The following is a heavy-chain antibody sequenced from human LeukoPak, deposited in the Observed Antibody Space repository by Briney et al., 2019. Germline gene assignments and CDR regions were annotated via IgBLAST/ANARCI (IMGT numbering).Heavy chain of an antibody. CDR2: RYYRSTLSE. CDR1: RDSVYGNSAV. J-gene: IGHJ4*02. V-gene: IGHV6-1*01. D-gene: IGHD6-6*01. CDR3: ASSHPSYYWDY. Sequence: PSETLSLTCAICRDSVYGNSAVWQSIRQSPARGLECLGRRYYRSTLSEDYAVSVKSRIAKNPVTPKNQFSLQLNSVTPEDTTVYYCASSHPSYYWDYWGQGALVTVSS.